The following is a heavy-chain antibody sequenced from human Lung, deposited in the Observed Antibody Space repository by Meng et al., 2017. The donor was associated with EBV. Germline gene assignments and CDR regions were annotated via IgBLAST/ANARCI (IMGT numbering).Heavy chain of an antibody. CDR3: ARGDGGNGPDY. Sequence: QVQLVQSGAEVKKPGASVKVSCKASGYTFTNYYMHWVRQAPGQGLEWMGVINPSGGSTNYAQKFQGRLTMTRDTSTSTVYMELSSLRSEDTAVYYCARGDGGNGPDYWGQGTLVTVSS. J-gene: IGHJ4*02. CDR2: INPSGGST. D-gene: IGHD4-23*01. V-gene: IGHV1-46*01. CDR1: GYTFTNYY.